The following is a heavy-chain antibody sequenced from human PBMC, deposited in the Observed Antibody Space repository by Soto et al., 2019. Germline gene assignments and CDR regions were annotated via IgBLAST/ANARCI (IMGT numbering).Heavy chain of an antibody. CDR2: IYYSGST. CDR1: DGNSGGYG. V-gene: IGHV4-59*01. Sequence: SVTNCLSSSVADGNSGGYGWSWIRQPPGKGLEWIGYIYYSGSTNYNPSLKSRVTISVDTSKNQFSLKLSSVTAVDTAVYYCARGDMDVWGKGTTVTVSS. CDR3: ARGDMDV. J-gene: IGHJ6*04.